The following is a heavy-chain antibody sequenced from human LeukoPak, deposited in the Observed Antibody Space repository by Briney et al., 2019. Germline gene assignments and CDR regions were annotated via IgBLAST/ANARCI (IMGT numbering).Heavy chain of an antibody. J-gene: IGHJ4*02. D-gene: IGHD2-21*02. Sequence: GRSLRLSCAASGFTFSSYGMHWVRQAPGKGLEWVTVIWSDGSDKYYADSVKGRFTISRDNSKLYLQMDSLRVEDTAVYYCARDYCGGDCYNFDYWGQGTLVTVSS. CDR1: GFTFSSYG. CDR2: IWSDGSDK. CDR3: ARDYCGGDCYNFDY. V-gene: IGHV3-33*01.